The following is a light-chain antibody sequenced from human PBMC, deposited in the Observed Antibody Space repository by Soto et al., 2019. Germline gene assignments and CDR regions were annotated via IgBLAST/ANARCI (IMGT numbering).Light chain of an antibody. Sequence: DIQMTQSPSSLSASAGDRVTITCRSSQSIEMHLNWYQKKPGKPPKFLIHAASSLQSGVPSRFSRSGSGTDFTLIINSLQTEDFATYYCQQRYSVPITFGQGTRREIK. J-gene: IGKJ5*01. V-gene: IGKV1-39*01. CDR1: QSIEMH. CDR3: QQRYSVPIT. CDR2: AAS.